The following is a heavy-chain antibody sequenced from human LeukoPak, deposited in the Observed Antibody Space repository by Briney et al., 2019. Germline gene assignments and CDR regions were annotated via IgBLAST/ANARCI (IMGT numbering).Heavy chain of an antibody. V-gene: IGHV1-69*13. Sequence: ASVKVSCTASGGTFSSYAISWVRQAPGQGLEWMGGIIPIFGTANYAQKFQGRVTITADESTSTAYMELSSLRSEDTAVYYCARSLGFLEWLEDYWGQGTLVTVSS. CDR2: IIPIFGTA. J-gene: IGHJ4*02. CDR1: GGTFSSYA. CDR3: ARSLGFLEWLEDY. D-gene: IGHD3-3*01.